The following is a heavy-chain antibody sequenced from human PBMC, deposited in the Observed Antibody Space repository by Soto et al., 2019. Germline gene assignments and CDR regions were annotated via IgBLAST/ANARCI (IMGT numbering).Heavy chain of an antibody. D-gene: IGHD4-4*01. CDR1: GLTFSDYG. CDR3: STYTATDAFDI. CDR2: VRDDGSRT. V-gene: IGHV3-33*01. J-gene: IGHJ3*02. Sequence: QVEMVASGGGVVQPGRPLRLSCAVSGLTFSDYGMHWVRQAPARGPEWVALVRDDGSRTYYAASVRGRFTISRDNSKNIFYLKMSGLRADDKAMYSCSTYTATDAFDIWGQGTMVTVSS.